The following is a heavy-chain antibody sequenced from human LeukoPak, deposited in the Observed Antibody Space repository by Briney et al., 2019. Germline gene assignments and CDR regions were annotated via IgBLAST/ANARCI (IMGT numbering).Heavy chain of an antibody. CDR2: VFSTGHNDH. J-gene: IGHJ6*03. CDR1: GASITAYY. V-gene: IGHV4-4*07. Sequence: PSETLSLTCSVSGASITAYYWTWIRQPAGKGLEWVGRVFSTGHNDHNYNPAQANRVSITEHTSTNQISLKLRSVTAADTAVYYCVRDSPDGYTHGHRYYNMDVWGKGTTVTVS. CDR3: VRDSPDGYTHGHRYYNMDV. D-gene: IGHD1-1*01.